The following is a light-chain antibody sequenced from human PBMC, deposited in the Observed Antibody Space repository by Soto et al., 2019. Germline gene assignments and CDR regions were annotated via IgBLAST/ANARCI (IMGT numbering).Light chain of an antibody. J-gene: IGKJ4*01. CDR3: QRYYTTLT. CDR2: WAS. Sequence: DIVMTQSPDSLAVSLGERATINCKSSQSVLYNSDNKNYLAWYQQKPGQPPKLLIYWASTRDSGVPDRFSGSGSGADLTLTISSLQAEDVAVYYCQRYYTTLTFGGGTKVEIK. V-gene: IGKV4-1*01. CDR1: QSVLYNSDNKNY.